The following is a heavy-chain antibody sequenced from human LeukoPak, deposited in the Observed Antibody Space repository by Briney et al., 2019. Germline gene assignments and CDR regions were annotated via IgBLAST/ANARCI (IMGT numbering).Heavy chain of an antibody. CDR3: AKDMAAADKTGDDY. CDR1: GFTFSSYG. V-gene: IGHV3-30*02. Sequence: GGSLRLSCAASGFTFSSYGMHWVRQAPGKGLEWVAFIRYDGSNKYYADSVKGRFTISRDNSKNSLYLQMNSLRAEDTAVYYCAKDMAAADKTGDDYWGQGTLVTVSS. D-gene: IGHD6-13*01. CDR2: IRYDGSNK. J-gene: IGHJ4*02.